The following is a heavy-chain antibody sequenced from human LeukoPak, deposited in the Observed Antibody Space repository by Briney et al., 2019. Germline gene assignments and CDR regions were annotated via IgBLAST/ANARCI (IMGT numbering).Heavy chain of an antibody. CDR2: INHSGST. Sequence: SETLSLTCAVYGGSFSGYYWSWIRQPPGKGLEWIGEINHSGSTNYNPSLKSRVTISVDTSKNQFSLKLSSVTAADTAVYYCARAREVVTAFDYWGQGTLVTVSS. CDR1: GGSFSGYY. CDR3: ARAREVVTAFDY. V-gene: IGHV4-34*01. D-gene: IGHD2-21*02. J-gene: IGHJ4*02.